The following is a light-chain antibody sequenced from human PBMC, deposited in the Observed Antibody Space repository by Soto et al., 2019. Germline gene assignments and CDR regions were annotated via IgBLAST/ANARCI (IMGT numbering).Light chain of an antibody. V-gene: IGLV7-43*01. CDR1: AGAVSTTNW. CDR2: STD. J-gene: IGLJ2*01. CDR3: SLYYSGAHLV. Sequence: QAVVTQEPSLVVSPGGTVTLTCASRAGAVSTTNWPNWFQQKPGQAPRALIYSTDNKHAWTPARFSGSLLGGKAVLALSGAQPEDEAEYYCSLYYSGAHLVIGGGTKLTVL.